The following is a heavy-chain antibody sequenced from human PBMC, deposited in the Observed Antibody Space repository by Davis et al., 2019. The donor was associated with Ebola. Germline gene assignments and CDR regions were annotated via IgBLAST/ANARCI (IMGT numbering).Heavy chain of an antibody. CDR1: AGTFSSYA. D-gene: IGHD2-2*01. V-gene: IGHV1-8*02. CDR2: MNHNSGNT. Sequence: ASSKVSCKASAGTFSSYAISWVLHATGQGLEWMGWMNHNSGNTGYAQKFQGRVIMTRNTSISTAYMEQSSLRSEDTAVYYCASIGVVVPAEPYYYYGMDVWGQGTTVTVSS. CDR3: ASIGVVVPAEPYYYYGMDV. J-gene: IGHJ6*02.